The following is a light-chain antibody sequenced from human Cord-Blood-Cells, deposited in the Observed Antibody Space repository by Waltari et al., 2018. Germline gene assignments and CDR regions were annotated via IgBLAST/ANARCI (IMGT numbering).Light chain of an antibody. V-gene: IGLV3-1*01. J-gene: IGLJ1*01. CDR3: QEWDRSTAV. Sequence: SYYLTQPPSVSVSPGQTAIITCSGDKYGDKYACWYQQKPGQSPFLVIYQDSKRPSGSRGRLSVPNHGNPATRTISGTQAMDEADYYCQEWDRSTAVVGTRTKVTVL. CDR1: KYGDKY. CDR2: QDS.